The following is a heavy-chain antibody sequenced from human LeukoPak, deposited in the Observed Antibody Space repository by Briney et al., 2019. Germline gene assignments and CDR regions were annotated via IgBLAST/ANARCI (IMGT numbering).Heavy chain of an antibody. Sequence: SETLSLTCAVSGGSISSSNWWSWVRQPPGKGLEWIGEIYHSGSTNYNPSLKSRVTISVDKSKNQFSLKLSSVTAADTAVYYCARRGGQWLVRYYFDYWGQGTLVTVSS. CDR2: IYHSGST. V-gene: IGHV4-4*02. CDR1: GGSISSSNW. J-gene: IGHJ4*02. D-gene: IGHD6-19*01. CDR3: ARRGGQWLVRYYFDY.